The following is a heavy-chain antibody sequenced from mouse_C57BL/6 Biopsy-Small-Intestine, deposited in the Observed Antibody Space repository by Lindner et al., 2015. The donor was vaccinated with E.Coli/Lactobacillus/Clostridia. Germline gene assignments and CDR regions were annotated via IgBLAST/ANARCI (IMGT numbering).Heavy chain of an antibody. CDR1: GFTFTDYN. Sequence: VQLQESGPELVKPGASVTMSCKASGFTFTDYNIHWMKQSLGKSLEWIGYINPKNGGASYNQKFKGKATLTVDKSSSTAYMELRSLTSEDFAIYYCTRSVYYGIPGFDYWGQGTLVTVSA. J-gene: IGHJ3*01. D-gene: IGHD2-1*01. V-gene: IGHV1-22*01. CDR3: TRSVYYGIPGFDY. CDR2: INPKNGGA.